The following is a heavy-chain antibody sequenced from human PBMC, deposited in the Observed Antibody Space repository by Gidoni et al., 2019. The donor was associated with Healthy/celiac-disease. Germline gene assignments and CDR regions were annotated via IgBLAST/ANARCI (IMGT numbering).Heavy chain of an antibody. Sequence: EVQLVESGGGLVQPAGSLRLSCSASGFTFRSYAMHWVRQAPGKGLEYVSAISSNGGSTYYADSVKGRFTIYRDNSKNTLYLQMSSLRAEDTAVYYCVKDLAGDGGNSGPWGQGTLVTVSS. V-gene: IGHV3-64D*09. J-gene: IGHJ5*02. D-gene: IGHD2-21*02. CDR1: GFTFRSYA. CDR2: ISSNGGST. CDR3: VKDLAGDGGNSGP.